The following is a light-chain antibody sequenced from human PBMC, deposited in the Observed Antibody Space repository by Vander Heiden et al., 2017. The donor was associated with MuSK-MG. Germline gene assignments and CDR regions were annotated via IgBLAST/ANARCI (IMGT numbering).Light chain of an antibody. V-gene: IGLV3-19*01. CDR3: NYLDSSANNLRHVV. CDR2: VKN. J-gene: IGLJ2*01. CDR1: SLGSCY. Sequence: SSELTQAPAVSVALGPTVRITCQGDSLGSCYASWNPQKPGQAPVRVIFVKNNRHSGIPDRFSGSSSGNTASFTITGAQAEDEADDDCNYLDSSANNLRHVVFGGGTKLTVL.